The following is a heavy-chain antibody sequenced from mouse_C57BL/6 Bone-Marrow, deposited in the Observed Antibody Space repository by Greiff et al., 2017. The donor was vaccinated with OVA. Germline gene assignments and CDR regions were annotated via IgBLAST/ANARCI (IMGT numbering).Heavy chain of an antibody. Sequence: DVKLQESGPVLVKPGASVKMSCKASGYTFTDYYMNWVKQSHGKSLEWIGVINPYNGGTSYNQKFKGKATLTVDKSSSTAYMELNSLTSEDSAVYYCARWEGYYYGSSYGWYFDVWGTGTTVTVSS. CDR3: ARWEGYYYGSSYGWYFDV. J-gene: IGHJ1*03. D-gene: IGHD1-1*01. CDR1: GYTFTDYY. V-gene: IGHV1-19*01. CDR2: INPYNGGT.